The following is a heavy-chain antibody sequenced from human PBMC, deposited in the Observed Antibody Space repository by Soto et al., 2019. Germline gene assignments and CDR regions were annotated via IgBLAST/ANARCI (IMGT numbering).Heavy chain of an antibody. CDR3: ARGGGNDAFDI. D-gene: IGHD2-15*01. CDR2: IDPSDSYT. J-gene: IGHJ3*02. Sequence: GESLKISCKGSGYSFTSYWISWVRQMPGKGLEWMGRIDPSDSYTNYSPSFQGHVTISADKSISTAYLQWSSLKASDTAMYYCARGGGNDAFDIWRQGTMVIASS. V-gene: IGHV5-10-1*01. CDR1: GYSFTSYW.